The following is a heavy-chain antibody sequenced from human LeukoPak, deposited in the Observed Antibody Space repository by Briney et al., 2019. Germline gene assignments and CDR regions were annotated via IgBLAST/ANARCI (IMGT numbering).Heavy chain of an antibody. J-gene: IGHJ3*02. CDR3: AKDRVVAGTTGAFDI. V-gene: IGHV3-30*02. CDR1: GFTFSSYG. CDR2: IRYDGSNK. Sequence: PGGSVRLSCAASGFTFSSYGMHWVRQAPGKGLEWVAFIRYDGSNKYYADSVKGRFTISRDNSKNTLYLQMNSLRAEDTAVYYCAKDRVVAGTTGAFDIWGQGTMVTVSS. D-gene: IGHD6-19*01.